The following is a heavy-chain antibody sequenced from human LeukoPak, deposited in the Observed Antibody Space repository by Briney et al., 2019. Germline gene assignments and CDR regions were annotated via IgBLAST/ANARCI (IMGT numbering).Heavy chain of an antibody. CDR1: GGSISSSNW. V-gene: IGHV4-4*02. D-gene: IGHD3-3*01. Sequence: KSSETLSLTCAVSGGSISSSNWWSWIRQPPGKGLEWIGEINHSGSTNYNPSLKSRVTISVDTSKNQFSLKLNSVTAADTAVYYCARGWELRSFMDVWAQGTTVTVSS. J-gene: IGHJ6*02. CDR3: ARGWELRSFMDV. CDR2: INHSGST.